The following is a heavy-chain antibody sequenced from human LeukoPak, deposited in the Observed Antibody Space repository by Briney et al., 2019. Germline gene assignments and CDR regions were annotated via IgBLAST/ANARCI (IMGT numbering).Heavy chain of an antibody. D-gene: IGHD2-2*01. J-gene: IGHJ6*03. CDR3: ARDYCSCTSCYYYYMDV. V-gene: IGHV1-2*02. CDR2: INPNSGGT. CDR1: GYTFTCYY. Sequence: GASXKVSCKASGYTFTCYYMHWVGQAPGKGLEGMGWINPNSGGTTYAQKFQGRVTMTSDTSISTAYMELSRLRSDDTALYYCARDYCSCTSCYYYYMDVWGKGTTVTVSS.